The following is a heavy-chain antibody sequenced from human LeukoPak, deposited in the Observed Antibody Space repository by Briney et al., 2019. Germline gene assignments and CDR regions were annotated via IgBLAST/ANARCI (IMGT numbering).Heavy chain of an antibody. CDR3: ARSRIAAAGLLFDY. CDR2: IIPIFGTA. J-gene: IGHJ4*02. CDR1: GGTFSSYA. Sequence: ASVKVSRKASGGTFSSYAISWVRQAPGQGLEWMGGIIPIFGTANYAQKFQGRVTITADESTSTAYMELSSLRSEDTAVYYCARSRIAAAGLLFDYWGQGTLVTVSS. D-gene: IGHD6-13*01. V-gene: IGHV1-69*13.